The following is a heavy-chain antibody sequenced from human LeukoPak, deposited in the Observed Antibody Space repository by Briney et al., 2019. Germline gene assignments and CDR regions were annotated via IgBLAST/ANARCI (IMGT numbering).Heavy chain of an antibody. Sequence: SQTLSLTCGISGDSVSSNTAAWNWIRQSPSSGLEWLGRTYYRSKWYNEYAVSVKSRITINPDTTKNQFSLQLSSVPPDDTAVYYCARGWHSYYFDYWGQGTLVTVSS. CDR2: TYYRSKWYN. CDR3: ARGWHSYYFDY. J-gene: IGHJ4*02. V-gene: IGHV6-1*01. D-gene: IGHD6-13*01. CDR1: GDSVSSNTAA.